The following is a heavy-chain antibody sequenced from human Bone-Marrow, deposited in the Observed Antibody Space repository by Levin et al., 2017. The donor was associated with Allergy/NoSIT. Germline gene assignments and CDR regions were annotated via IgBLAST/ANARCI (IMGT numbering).Heavy chain of an antibody. D-gene: IGHD3-22*01. CDR1: GGTFSSYA. Sequence: SVKVSCKASGGTFSSYAISWVRQAPGQGLEWMGGIIPIFGTANYAQKFQGRVTITADESTSTAYMELSSLRSEDTAVYYCARDPSIYDSSGYYYVPAFDIWGQGTMVTVSS. J-gene: IGHJ3*02. CDR2: IIPIFGTA. V-gene: IGHV1-69*13. CDR3: ARDPSIYDSSGYYYVPAFDI.